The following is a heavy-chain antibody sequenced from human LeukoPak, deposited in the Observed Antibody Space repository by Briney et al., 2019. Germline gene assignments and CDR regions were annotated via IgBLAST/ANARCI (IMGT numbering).Heavy chain of an antibody. CDR2: IYWDNDD. Sequence: SGPTLVNPTQTLTLTCAFPGFSLTTRGVGVAWIRQPPGKALEWLAVIYWDNDDRYSPSLRSRLTVSKDSSNNRVVLMMTDVDPVDSGTHFCPRVMITFGGVAFRLDAFDTWGQGTVVSVSS. CDR3: PRVMITFGGVAFRLDAFDT. CDR1: GFSLTTRGVG. D-gene: IGHD3-16*01. V-gene: IGHV2-5*02. J-gene: IGHJ3*02.